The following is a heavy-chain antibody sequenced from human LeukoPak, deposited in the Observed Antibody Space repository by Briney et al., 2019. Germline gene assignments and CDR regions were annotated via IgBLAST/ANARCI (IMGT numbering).Heavy chain of an antibody. J-gene: IGHJ4*02. CDR2: IYPGDSDT. V-gene: IGHV5-51*01. D-gene: IGHD5-24*01. CDR1: GYRFTNHW. Sequence: GESLKISCKGSGYRFTNHWIGWVRQMPGKGLEWMGIIYPGDSDTRYSPSFQGQVTISADKSISTAYLQWSSLKASDTAMYYCARRRGDQHIDYWGQGTLVTVSS. CDR3: ARRRGDQHIDY.